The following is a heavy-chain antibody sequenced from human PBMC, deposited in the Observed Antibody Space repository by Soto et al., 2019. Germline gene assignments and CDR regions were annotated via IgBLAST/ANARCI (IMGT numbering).Heavy chain of an antibody. Sequence: SETLSLTCTVSGDSISNNYWSWIRQPPGKGLEWIGYVHYSGTTNYKSSLKSRVTISVDTSKNQFSLKLSSVTAADTAVYYCARHYDSGTYPLDYWGQGTLVTVSS. CDR3: ARHYDSGTYPLDY. D-gene: IGHD3-10*01. CDR1: GDSISNNY. J-gene: IGHJ4*02. CDR2: VHYSGTT. V-gene: IGHV4-59*01.